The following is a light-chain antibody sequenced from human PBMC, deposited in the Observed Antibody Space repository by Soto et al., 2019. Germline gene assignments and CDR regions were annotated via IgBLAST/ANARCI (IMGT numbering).Light chain of an antibody. CDR2: EVS. Sequence: QSVLTQPASVSGSPGQSITISCTGTSRDVGGYNYVSWYQQHPGKAPKVMIYEVSNRPSGVSDRFSGSKSGNTASLTISGLQVEDEADYYCSSFTSSGTRVFGTGTKLTVL. CDR1: SRDVGGYNY. J-gene: IGLJ1*01. CDR3: SSFTSSGTRV. V-gene: IGLV2-14*01.